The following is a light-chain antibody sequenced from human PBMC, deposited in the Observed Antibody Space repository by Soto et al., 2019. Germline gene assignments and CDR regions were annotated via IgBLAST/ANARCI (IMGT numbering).Light chain of an antibody. Sequence: EIVLTQSPATLSLSPGESATISCRASQRVSNNYFAWYQQKPGQAPRLLIYDASRRATDIPDRFSGSGSGTDFSVAISRLEPEDFAVYYCQQYGTSPYTFGQGTKLEFK. CDR3: QQYGTSPYT. V-gene: IGKV3-20*01. J-gene: IGKJ2*01. CDR2: DAS. CDR1: QRVSNNY.